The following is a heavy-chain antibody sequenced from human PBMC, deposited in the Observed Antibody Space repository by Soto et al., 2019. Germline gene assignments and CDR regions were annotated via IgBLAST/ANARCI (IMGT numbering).Heavy chain of an antibody. CDR1: GFTFSSYC. V-gene: IGHV3-23*01. J-gene: IGHJ6*03. CDR3: ARDSVPLRYMDV. D-gene: IGHD3-10*01. Sequence: GGSLRLSCAASGFTFSSYCMSWVRQAPGKGLEWVSAISGSGGSTYYADSVRGRFTISRDNAKNSVYLQMNSLRAEDTAVYYCARDSVPLRYMDVWGKGTTVTVSS. CDR2: ISGSGGST.